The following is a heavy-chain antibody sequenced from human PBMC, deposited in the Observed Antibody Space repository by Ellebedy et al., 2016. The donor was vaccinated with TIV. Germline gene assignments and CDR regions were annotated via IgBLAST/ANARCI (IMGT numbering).Heavy chain of an antibody. D-gene: IGHD3-22*01. CDR1: GYTFTGDY. V-gene: IGHV1-2*02. J-gene: IGHJ4*02. CDR2: INPNSGGT. CDR3: ARVITYYYDSSGSTPNGGLDY. Sequence: AASVKVSCKASGYTFTGDYMHWVRQAPGQGLEWMGWINPNSGGTNYAQKFQGRVTMTRDTSISTAYMELSRLRSDDTAVYYCARVITYYYDSSGSTPNGGLDYWGQGTLVTVSS.